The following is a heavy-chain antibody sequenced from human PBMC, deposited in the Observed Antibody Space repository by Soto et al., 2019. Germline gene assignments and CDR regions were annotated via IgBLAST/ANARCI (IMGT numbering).Heavy chain of an antibody. V-gene: IGHV4-59*01. CDR3: ARAGAGASSSTHHYY. CDR1: GVSISSYC. CDR2: VFYNEII. J-gene: IGHJ4*02. Sequence: SETLSLTCAVSGVSISSYCWSWIRQPAGRGLEWMGYVFYNEIINYSPSLKGRVTMSMEMHANQFSLELGSVTAADTAVYFCARAGAGASSSTHHYYWGRGDLVT.